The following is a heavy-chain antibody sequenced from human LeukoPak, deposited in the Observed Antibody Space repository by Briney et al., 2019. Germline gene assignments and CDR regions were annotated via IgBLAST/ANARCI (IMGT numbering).Heavy chain of an antibody. Sequence: GRSLRLSCAASGFTFDDYAMPWVRQAPGKGLEWVSGISWNSGSIGYADSGKGRFTISRANAKNSLYLQMNSLRAEDTALYYCAKGTGPYGDYGRNWFGPWGQGTLVTVSS. CDR2: ISWNSGSI. D-gene: IGHD4-17*01. V-gene: IGHV3-9*01. J-gene: IGHJ5*02. CDR1: GFTFDDYA. CDR3: AKGTGPYGDYGRNWFGP.